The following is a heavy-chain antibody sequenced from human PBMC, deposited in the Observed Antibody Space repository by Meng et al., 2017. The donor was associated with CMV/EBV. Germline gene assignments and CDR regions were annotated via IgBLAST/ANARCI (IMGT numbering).Heavy chain of an antibody. D-gene: IGHD2-15*01. Sequence: QGQRVQSGAGVKKPGSSVKVSCKASGGTFSSYAISWVRQAPGQGLEWMGGIIPIFGTANYAQKFQGRVTITADESTSTAYMELSSLRSEDTAVYYCARNQPSRGWSHEDYWGQGTLVTVSS. CDR3: ARNQPSRGWSHEDY. CDR1: GGTFSSYA. V-gene: IGHV1-69*12. J-gene: IGHJ4*02. CDR2: IIPIFGTA.